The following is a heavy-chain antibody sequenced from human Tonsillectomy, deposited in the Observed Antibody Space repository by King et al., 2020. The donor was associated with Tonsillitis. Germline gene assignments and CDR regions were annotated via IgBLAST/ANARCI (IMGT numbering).Heavy chain of an antibody. CDR1: GGTFSSYA. CDR2: IIPIFGAP. J-gene: IGHJ6*02. D-gene: IGHD2/OR15-2a*01. Sequence: VQLVESGAEVKKPGSSVKVSCKASGGTFSSYAISWVRQAPGQGLEWMGGIIPIFGAPNYAQKFQGRVTIMADDSTSTAYMELSSLRSEDTAVYFCGRACWTTYGHYYGMDVWGQGTTVTVSS. CDR3: GRACWTTYGHYYGMDV. V-gene: IGHV1-69*01.